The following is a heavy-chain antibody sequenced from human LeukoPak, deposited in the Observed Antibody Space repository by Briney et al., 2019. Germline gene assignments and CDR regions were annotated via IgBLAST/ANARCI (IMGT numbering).Heavy chain of an antibody. V-gene: IGHV4-59*01. CDR2: IYYSGST. D-gene: IGHD3-22*01. CDR1: GGSISSYY. J-gene: IGHJ3*02. Sequence: SETLSLTRTVSGGSISSYYWSWIRQPPGKGLGWIGYIYYSGSTNYNPSLKSRVTISVDTSKNQFSLKLSSVTAADTAVYYCARGTYYYDSSGYYSAFDIWGQGTMVTVSS. CDR3: ARGTYYYDSSGYYSAFDI.